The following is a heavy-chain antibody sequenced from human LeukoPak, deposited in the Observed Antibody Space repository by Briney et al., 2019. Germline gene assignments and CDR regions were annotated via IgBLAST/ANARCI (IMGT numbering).Heavy chain of an antibody. V-gene: IGHV1-18*01. CDR2: ISTYNGNT. D-gene: IGHD5-18*01. Sequence: ASVKVSCKASGYTLTSYDISWVRQAPGQGLEWMGWISTYNGNTNYAQKFQGRVTLTTDTSTSTAYMELRSLTSDDTAVYYCVRGGSSSGYDYWGQGTLVTVSS. CDR3: VRGGSSSGYDY. CDR1: GYTLTSYD. J-gene: IGHJ4*02.